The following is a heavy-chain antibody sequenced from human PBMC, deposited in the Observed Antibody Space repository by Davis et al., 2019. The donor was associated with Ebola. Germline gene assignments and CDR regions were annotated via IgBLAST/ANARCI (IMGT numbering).Heavy chain of an antibody. V-gene: IGHV3-20*04. J-gene: IGHJ4*02. CDR3: ARSWDSSGWYLGFGYFDY. Sequence: GGSLRLSCAASGFTFDDYAMTWVRQAPGKGLEWVSGINWNGGSTGYADSVKGRITITRDNSKKTLYLQMNSLRAEDTAVYYCARSWDSSGWYLGFGYFDYWGQGTLVTVSS. D-gene: IGHD6-19*01. CDR2: INWNGGST. CDR1: GFTFDDYA.